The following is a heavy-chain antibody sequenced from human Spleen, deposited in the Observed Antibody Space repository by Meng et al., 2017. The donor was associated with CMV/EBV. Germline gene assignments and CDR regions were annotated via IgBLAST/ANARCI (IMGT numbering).Heavy chain of an antibody. J-gene: IGHJ3*02. CDR2: ISPMLAKA. V-gene: IGHV1-69*04. Sequence: SVKVSCKASGYSFTGYFIHWVRQAPGQGLEWVGRISPMLAKANYAQNFQGRVTITADKSTSTSYMELSSRRSEDTAIYYCARERGEAGPPQPFDIWGQGTMVTVSS. CDR3: ARERGEAGPPQPFDI. D-gene: IGHD6-13*01. CDR1: GYSFTGYF.